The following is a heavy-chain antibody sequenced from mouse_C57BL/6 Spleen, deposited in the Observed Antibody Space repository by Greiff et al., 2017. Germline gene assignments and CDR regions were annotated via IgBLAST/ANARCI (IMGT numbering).Heavy chain of an antibody. V-gene: IGHV2-2*01. Sequence: QVQLQQSGPGLVQPSQSLSITCTVSGFSLTSYGVPWVRQSPGTGLEWLGVIWSGGSTDYHAAFISRLSISKDNAKSQVFLKMNSLQADDTAIYYCARKDLYYGNYADFDYWGQGTTRTVSS. CDR1: GFSLTSYG. CDR3: ARKDLYYGNYADFDY. CDR2: IWSGGST. D-gene: IGHD2-1*01. J-gene: IGHJ2*01.